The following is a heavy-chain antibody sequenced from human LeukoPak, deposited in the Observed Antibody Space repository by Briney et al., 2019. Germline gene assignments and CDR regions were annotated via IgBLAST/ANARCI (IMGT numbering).Heavy chain of an antibody. CDR3: AKGEYSSGWTS. CDR2: ISGSGGST. Sequence: GESLRLSCAASGFTFSSYAMSWVRQAPGKGLEWVSAISGSGGSTYYADSVKGRFTISRDNSKNTLYLQMNSLRAEDTAVYYCAKGEYSSGWTSWGQGTMVTVSS. J-gene: IGHJ3*01. D-gene: IGHD6-19*01. CDR1: GFTFSSYA. V-gene: IGHV3-23*01.